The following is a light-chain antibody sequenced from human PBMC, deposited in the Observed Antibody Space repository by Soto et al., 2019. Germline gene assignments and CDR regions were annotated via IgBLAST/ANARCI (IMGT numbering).Light chain of an antibody. CDR3: SSFTSSSTWV. J-gene: IGLJ3*02. CDR2: EVN. CDR1: SSDLGVYDY. Sequence: QSALTQPASVSGSPGQSLTISCTGSSSDLGVYDYVSWFQQHPGKAPKLMIYEVNNRPSGVSNRFSGSKSGNTASLTISGLKAEDEADYYCSSFTSSSTWVFGGGTKLTVL. V-gene: IGLV2-14*01.